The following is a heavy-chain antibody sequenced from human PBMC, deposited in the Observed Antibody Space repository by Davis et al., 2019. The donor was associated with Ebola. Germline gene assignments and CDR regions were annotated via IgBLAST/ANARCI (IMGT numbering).Heavy chain of an antibody. V-gene: IGHV3-30-3*01. Sequence: PGGSLRLSCAASGFTFSSYAMHWVRQAPGKGLEWVAVISYDGSNKYYADSVKGRFTISRDNSKNTLYLQMNSLRAEDTAVYYCAREQQLERLLFDYWGQGTLVTVSS. J-gene: IGHJ4*02. CDR3: AREQQLERLLFDY. CDR2: ISYDGSNK. CDR1: GFTFSSYA. D-gene: IGHD1-1*01.